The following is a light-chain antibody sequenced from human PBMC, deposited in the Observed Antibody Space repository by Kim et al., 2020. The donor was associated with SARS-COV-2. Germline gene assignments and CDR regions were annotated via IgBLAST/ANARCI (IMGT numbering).Light chain of an antibody. CDR3: QSYDSSNQGV. CDR2: EDK. J-gene: IGLJ3*02. V-gene: IGLV6-57*01. Sequence: KTVPISCTRSSGSIASNHVQWFQQRPGSSPTIVIYEDKQRPSGVPDRFAGSIDSSSNSASLTISGLKTEDEADYYCQSYDSSNQGVFGGGTKVTVL. CDR1: SGSIASNH.